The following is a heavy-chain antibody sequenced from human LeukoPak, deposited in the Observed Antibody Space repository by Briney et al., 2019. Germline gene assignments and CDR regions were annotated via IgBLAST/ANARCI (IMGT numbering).Heavy chain of an antibody. D-gene: IGHD3-22*01. Sequence: GASVKVSCKASGCTFSSYDISWVRQAPGQGLEWMGGIMPMFGKTNYAQKFQGRVTTTADKATSTAYMELSSLISEDTAVYYCARGLWAPLTYYYDSSGYSSAFDIWGQGTMVTVSS. CDR1: GCTFSSYD. CDR2: IMPMFGKT. CDR3: ARGLWAPLTYYYDSSGYSSAFDI. J-gene: IGHJ3*02. V-gene: IGHV1-69*06.